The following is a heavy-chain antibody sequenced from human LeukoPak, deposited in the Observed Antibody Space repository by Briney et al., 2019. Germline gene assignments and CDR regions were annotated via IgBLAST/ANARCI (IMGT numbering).Heavy chain of an antibody. J-gene: IGHJ4*02. CDR1: GFTFSNYG. Sequence: GSLKISCAASGFTFSNYGMTWVRQAPGKGLEWVSEISPSGDGTYYADSVKGRFTISRDNSKNALYLQLNSLRAEDAAIYYCATRDQSGWSYFDNWGQGTLVTVSS. CDR3: ATRDQSGWSYFDN. D-gene: IGHD6-19*01. V-gene: IGHV3-23*01. CDR2: ISPSGDGT.